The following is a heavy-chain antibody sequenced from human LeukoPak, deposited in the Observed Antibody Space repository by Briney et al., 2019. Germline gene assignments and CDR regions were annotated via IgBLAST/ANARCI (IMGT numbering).Heavy chain of an antibody. Sequence: SVKVSCKASGGTFSSYAISWVRQAPGQGLEWMGGIIPIFGTANYAQKFQGRVTITADESTSTAYMELSSLRSEDTAVYYCARGRAAAGDYYYYGMDVWGQGTTVTVSS. J-gene: IGHJ6*02. CDR2: IIPIFGTA. CDR1: GGTFSSYA. V-gene: IGHV1-69*13. D-gene: IGHD6-13*01. CDR3: ARGRAAAGDYYYYGMDV.